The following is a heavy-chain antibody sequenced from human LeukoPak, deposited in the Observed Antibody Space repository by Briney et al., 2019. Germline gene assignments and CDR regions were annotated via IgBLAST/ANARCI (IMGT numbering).Heavy chain of an antibody. CDR2: ISAYNGNT. D-gene: IGHD3-16*01. J-gene: IGHJ4*02. CDR3: ARGTFLDY. V-gene: IGHV1-18*01. CDR1: GYTFTSYG. Sequence: GASVKVSCKASGYTFTSYGIGWVRQAPGQGLEWMGWISAYNGNTNYAQKFQGRVTMTRDTPISTAYMELSRLRSDDTAVYYCARGTFLDYWGQGTLVTVSS.